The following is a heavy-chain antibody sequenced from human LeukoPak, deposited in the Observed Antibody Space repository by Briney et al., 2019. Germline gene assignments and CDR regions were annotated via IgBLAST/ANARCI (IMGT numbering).Heavy chain of an antibody. CDR1: GGSISSYY. CDR3: AVPSSGYYDAFDI. D-gene: IGHD3-22*01. Sequence: SSETLSLTCTVSGGSISSYYWSWIRQPPGKGLEWIGYIYYSGSTNYNPSLKSRVTISVDTSKNQFSLKLSSVAAADTAVYYCAVPSSGYYDAFDIWGQGTMVTVSS. CDR2: IYYSGST. V-gene: IGHV4-59*01. J-gene: IGHJ3*02.